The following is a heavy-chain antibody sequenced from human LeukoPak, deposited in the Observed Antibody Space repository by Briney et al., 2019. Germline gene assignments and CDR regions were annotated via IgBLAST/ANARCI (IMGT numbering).Heavy chain of an antibody. J-gene: IGHJ4*02. Sequence: GGSLRLSCAASGFTFSGYGMHWVRQAPGKGLEWVALIWYDGSNKYYADSVKGRFTISRDNSKNTLYLQMNSLRAEVTAVYYCASSIGSGSYYGLADYWGQGTLVTVSS. CDR3: ASSIGSGSYYGLADY. CDR2: IWYDGSNK. V-gene: IGHV3-33*01. D-gene: IGHD3-10*01. CDR1: GFTFSGYG.